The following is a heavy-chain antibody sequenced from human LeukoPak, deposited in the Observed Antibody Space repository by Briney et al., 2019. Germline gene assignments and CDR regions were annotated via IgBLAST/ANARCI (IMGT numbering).Heavy chain of an antibody. CDR2: MYTGGGR. CDR1: GFSVSNYY. D-gene: IGHD3-16*01. V-gene: IGHV3-66*01. CDR3: ARDYDYVWGSYFNAFDI. Sequence: GGSLRLSCAASGFSVSNYYMSWVRQPPGKGLEWVSVMYTGGGRYYGDSVKGRFTISRDNSKNSLYLQMNSLRAEDTAVYYCARDYDYVWGSYFNAFDIWGQGTMVTVSS. J-gene: IGHJ3*02.